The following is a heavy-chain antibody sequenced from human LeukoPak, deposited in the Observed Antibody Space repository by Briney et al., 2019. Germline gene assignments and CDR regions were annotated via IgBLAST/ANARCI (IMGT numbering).Heavy chain of an antibody. D-gene: IGHD2-2*01. V-gene: IGHV3-23*01. Sequence: PGGSLRLSCAASGFTFQNYGMAWVRQVPGKRLEWVSSIRNDGENTHYTDSVKGRFTISRDNSKNTLYLQMNSLRAEDTAVYYCAKDNGSSSWYVPFDYWGLGTLVTVSS. CDR2: IRNDGENT. J-gene: IGHJ4*02. CDR1: GFTFQNYG. CDR3: AKDNGSSSWYVPFDY.